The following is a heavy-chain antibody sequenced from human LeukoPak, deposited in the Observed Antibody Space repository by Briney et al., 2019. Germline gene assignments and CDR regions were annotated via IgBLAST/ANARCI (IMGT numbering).Heavy chain of an antibody. V-gene: IGHV3-48*01. CDR2: ISSSSSTI. CDR3: ARASYVRGLSWFDP. J-gene: IGHJ5*02. CDR1: GFIFGNYS. D-gene: IGHD2/OR15-2a*01. Sequence: GGSLRLSCAASGFIFGNYSMNWVRQPPGKGLEWVSFISSSSSTIYYADSVKGRFTISRDNAKNSLYLQMTSLSSEDTAVYYCARASYVRGLSWFDPWGQGTLVTVSS.